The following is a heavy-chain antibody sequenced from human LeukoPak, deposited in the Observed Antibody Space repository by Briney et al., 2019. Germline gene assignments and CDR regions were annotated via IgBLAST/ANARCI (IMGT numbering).Heavy chain of an antibody. V-gene: IGHV1-2*02. CDR2: INPNNGGT. J-gene: IGHJ3*02. Sequence: GASVKVSCKASGYTFTGYYIHWVRQAPGQGLEWMGWINPNNGGTNYAQKFQGRVTMTRDTSISTAYMELSRLRSDDTAVYYCARDYTDNYAFDIWGQGTMVTVSS. CDR3: ARDYTDNYAFDI. CDR1: GYTFTGYY. D-gene: IGHD1-1*01.